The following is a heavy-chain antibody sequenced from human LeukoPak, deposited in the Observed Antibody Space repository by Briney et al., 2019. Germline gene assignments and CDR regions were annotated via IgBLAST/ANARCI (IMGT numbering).Heavy chain of an antibody. CDR2: IIPILGIA. J-gene: IGHJ4*02. CDR1: GGTFSSYA. D-gene: IGHD6-13*01. V-gene: IGHV1-69*04. CDR3: ASGAAAGNFDY. Sequence: SVKVSCKASGGTFSSYAISWVRQAPGQGLEWMGRIIPILGIANYAQKFQGRVTITADKSTSTAYMELSSLRPEDTAVYYCASGAAAGNFDYWGQGTLVTVSS.